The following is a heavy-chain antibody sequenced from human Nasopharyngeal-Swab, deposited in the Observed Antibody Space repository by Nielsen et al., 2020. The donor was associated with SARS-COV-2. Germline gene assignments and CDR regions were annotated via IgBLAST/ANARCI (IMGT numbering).Heavy chain of an antibody. Sequence: WIRQPPGKGLEWVSSISSSSSYIYYADSVKGRFTISRDNAKNSLYLQMNSLRAEDTAVYYCAKDVSNYGSGSSWDIDYWGRGTLVTVSS. CDR2: ISSSSSYI. J-gene: IGHJ4*02. CDR3: AKDVSNYGSGSSWDIDY. V-gene: IGHV3-21*04. D-gene: IGHD3-10*01.